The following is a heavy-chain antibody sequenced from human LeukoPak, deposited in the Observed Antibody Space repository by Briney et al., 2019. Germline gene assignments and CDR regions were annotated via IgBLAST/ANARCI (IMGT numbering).Heavy chain of an antibody. V-gene: IGHV3-7*05. CDR2: INQGGSEK. Sequence: GGSLRQTCAASRFTFSNYLMSWVLQPPGKGLEWVANINQGGSEKYYLNSVKGRFTISRDNAKNSLYLQMNRLRADDTAIYYCVRDGSGYDYWGDGNLFSVSS. CDR1: RFTFSNYL. J-gene: IGHJ4*03. CDR3: VRDGSGYDY. D-gene: IGHD5-12*01.